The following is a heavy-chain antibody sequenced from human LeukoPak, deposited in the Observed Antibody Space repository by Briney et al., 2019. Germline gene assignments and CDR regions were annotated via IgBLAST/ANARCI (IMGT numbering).Heavy chain of an antibody. CDR1: GGSISSYY. CDR3: ARGLRQLSRIAAADPD. J-gene: IGHJ4*02. D-gene: IGHD6-13*01. V-gene: IGHV4-59*01. Sequence: PSETLSLTCTVSGGSISSYYWSWIRQPPGKGLEWIGYIYYSGSTNYNPSLKSRVTISVDTSKNQFSLKLSSVTAADTAVYYCARGLRQLSRIAAADPDWGQGTLVTVSS. CDR2: IYYSGST.